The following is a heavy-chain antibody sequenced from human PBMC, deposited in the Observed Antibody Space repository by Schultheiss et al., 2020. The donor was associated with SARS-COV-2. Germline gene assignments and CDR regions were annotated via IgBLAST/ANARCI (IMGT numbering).Heavy chain of an antibody. CDR3: AAGRPPKY. J-gene: IGHJ4*02. Sequence: SVKVSCKASGYTFTSYDINWVRQATGQGLEWIGWIVVGSGNTNYAQKFQERVTITRDMSTSTAYMELSSLRSEDTAVYYCAAGRPPKYWGQGTLVTVSS. CDR1: GYTFTSYD. CDR2: IVVGSGNT. V-gene: IGHV1-58*02.